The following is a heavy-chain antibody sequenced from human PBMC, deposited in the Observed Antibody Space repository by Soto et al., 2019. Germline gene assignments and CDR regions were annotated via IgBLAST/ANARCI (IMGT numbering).Heavy chain of an antibody. CDR3: ARSSTVTTFNY. CDR2: IYYSGST. D-gene: IGHD4-17*01. J-gene: IGHJ4*02. Sequence: SETLSLTCTVSGGSISSYYWSWIRQPPGKGLEWIGYIYYSGSTNYNPSLKSRVTISVDTSKNQFSLKLSSVTAADTAVYYCARSSTVTTFNYWGQGNLVTVSS. V-gene: IGHV4-59*01. CDR1: GGSISSYY.